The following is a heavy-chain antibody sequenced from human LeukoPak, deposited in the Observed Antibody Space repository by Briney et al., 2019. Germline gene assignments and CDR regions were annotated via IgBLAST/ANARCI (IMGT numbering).Heavy chain of an antibody. CDR1: GFTFSSYW. J-gene: IGHJ6*02. D-gene: IGHD6-6*01. CDR3: ARAPKSLGYHGSSSHSDTRQAYYYYGMGV. Sequence: GGSLRLSCAASGFTFSSYWMSWVRQAPGKGLEWVANIKQDGSEKYYVDSVKGRFTISRDNAKNSLYLQMNSLRAEDTAVYYCARAPKSLGYHGSSSHSDTRQAYYYYGMGVWGQGTTVTVSS. CDR2: IKQDGSEK. V-gene: IGHV3-7*03.